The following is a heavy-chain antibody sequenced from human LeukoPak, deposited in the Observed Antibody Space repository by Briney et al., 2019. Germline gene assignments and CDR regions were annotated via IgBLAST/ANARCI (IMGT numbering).Heavy chain of an antibody. D-gene: IGHD5-12*01. J-gene: IGHJ4*02. Sequence: GGSLRLSCAASGFTFSSYWMSWVRQAPGKGLEWVANIKQGGSEKYYVDSVKGRFTISRDNAKNSLYLQMNSLRAEDTAVYYCVRGGYSGPFYFDYWGQGTLVTVSS. CDR3: VRGGYSGPFYFDY. V-gene: IGHV3-7*04. CDR2: IKQGGSEK. CDR1: GFTFSSYW.